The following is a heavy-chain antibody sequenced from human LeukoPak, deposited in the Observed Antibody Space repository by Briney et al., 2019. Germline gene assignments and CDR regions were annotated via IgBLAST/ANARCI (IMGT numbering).Heavy chain of an antibody. Sequence: ASVKVSCKASGYTFTGYYMHGVRQAPGQGLEWMGRINPNSGGTNYAQKFQGRVTMTRDTSISTAYMELSRLRSDDTAVYYCAREGLRYSYGYPPVLFNDYWGQGTLVTVSS. V-gene: IGHV1-2*06. CDR3: AREGLRYSYGYPPVLFNDY. CDR1: GYTFTGYY. D-gene: IGHD5-18*01. J-gene: IGHJ4*02. CDR2: INPNSGGT.